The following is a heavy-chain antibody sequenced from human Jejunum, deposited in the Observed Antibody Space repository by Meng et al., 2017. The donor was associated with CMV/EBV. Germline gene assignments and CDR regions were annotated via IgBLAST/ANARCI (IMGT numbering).Heavy chain of an antibody. Sequence: SGFTFDNDHMDWVRQAPGKGLEWVSSISGASTYIYYAESVEGRFTISRDNAKNSVYLQMNSLRAEDTAVYYCTRAYDYGDPNWFDPWGQGTLVTVSS. CDR3: TRAYDYGDPNWFDP. CDR1: GFTFDNDH. D-gene: IGHD4-17*01. V-gene: IGHV3-21*06. CDR2: ISGASTYI. J-gene: IGHJ5*02.